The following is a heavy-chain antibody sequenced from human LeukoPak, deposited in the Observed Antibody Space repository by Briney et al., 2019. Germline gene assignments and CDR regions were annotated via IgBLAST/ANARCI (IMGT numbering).Heavy chain of an antibody. CDR3: ARDGGSGWFPYFDY. CDR1: GGSIRTYY. CDR2: MSVSGDA. Sequence: SETLSLTCTVSGGSIRTYYWSWIRQSPGKGLEWMGYMSVSGDAKYNPSLKSRVTISVDTSKNQFSLKLSSVTAADTAVYYCARDGGSGWFPYFDYWGQGTLVTVSS. V-gene: IGHV4-59*12. J-gene: IGHJ4*02. D-gene: IGHD6-19*01.